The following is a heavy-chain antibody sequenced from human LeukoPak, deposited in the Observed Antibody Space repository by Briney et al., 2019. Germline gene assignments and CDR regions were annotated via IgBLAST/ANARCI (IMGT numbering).Heavy chain of an antibody. V-gene: IGHV3-9*01. CDR3: AKDGGDYYDSSGYYDY. D-gene: IGHD3-22*01. Sequence: GGSLRLSSAASGFTFDDYAMHWVRQAPGKGLEWVSGISWNSGSIGYADSVKGRFTISRDNAKNSLYLQMNSLRAEDTALYYCAKDGGDYYDSSGYYDYWGQGTLVTVSS. CDR2: ISWNSGSI. CDR1: GFTFDDYA. J-gene: IGHJ4*02.